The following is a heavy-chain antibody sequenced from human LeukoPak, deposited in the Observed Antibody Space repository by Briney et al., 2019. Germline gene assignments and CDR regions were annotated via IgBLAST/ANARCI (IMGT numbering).Heavy chain of an antibody. CDR1: GFTFSSYW. J-gene: IGHJ4*02. V-gene: IGHV3-74*01. D-gene: IGHD6-19*01. Sequence: GGSLRLSCAASGFTFSSYWMHWVRQAPAKGPVWVSRINSDGSSTSYADSVKGRFTISRDNAKNTLYLQMNSLRAEDTAVYYCAREDDSSGWYLGTVDYWGQGTLVTVSS. CDR3: AREDDSSGWYLGTVDY. CDR2: INSDGSST.